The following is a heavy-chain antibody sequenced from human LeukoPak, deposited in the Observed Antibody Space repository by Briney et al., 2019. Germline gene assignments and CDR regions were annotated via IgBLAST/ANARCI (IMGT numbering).Heavy chain of an antibody. J-gene: IGHJ4*02. V-gene: IGHV3-48*03. CDR2: ISRTGNSI. CDR1: GFTLSSYE. Sequence: QPGGSLGLSCAASGFTLSSYEMNWVRLAPGKGLEWISYISRTGNSIYYADSVKGRLTISRDSAKNSLYLQMNSLRAEDTAVYYCARGPYSSNWYVDYWGQGTLVTVAS. CDR3: ARGPYSSNWYVDY. D-gene: IGHD6-13*01.